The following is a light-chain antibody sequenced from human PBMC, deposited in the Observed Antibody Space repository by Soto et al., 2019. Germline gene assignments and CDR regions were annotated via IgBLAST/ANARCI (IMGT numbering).Light chain of an antibody. V-gene: IGLV2-23*01. CDR1: SSDIGGYNY. J-gene: IGLJ3*02. CDR2: EGS. Sequence: QSALTQPASVSGSPGQSITISCTGKSSDIGGYNYVSWYQQHPGKAPKVIMYEGSKRPSGVSNRFSGSKSGNTASLTISGLQAEDEADYYCCSYAGSRAWVFGGGTKVTVL. CDR3: CSYAGSRAWV.